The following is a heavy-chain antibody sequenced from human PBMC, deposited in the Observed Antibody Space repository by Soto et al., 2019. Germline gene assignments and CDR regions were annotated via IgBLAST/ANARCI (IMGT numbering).Heavy chain of an antibody. Sequence: QVQLVQSGAEVKKPGASVKVSCKASGYTFTGYYMHWVRQAPGQGLEWMGWINPNSGGTNYAQKFQGRVTMTRETSISTAYMELSRLISDDTAVYYYARVNGGTDLRGWFDPWGQGTLVTVSS. CDR2: INPNSGGT. V-gene: IGHV1-2*02. CDR1: GYTFTGYY. D-gene: IGHD3-10*01. CDR3: ARVNGGTDLRGWFDP. J-gene: IGHJ5*02.